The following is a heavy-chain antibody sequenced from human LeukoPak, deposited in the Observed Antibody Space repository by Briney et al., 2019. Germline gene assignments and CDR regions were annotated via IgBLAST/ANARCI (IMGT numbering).Heavy chain of an antibody. CDR3: ARHLSGYDSSGYYSD. CDR1: GGPISSYY. CDR2: IYYSGST. V-gene: IGHV4-59*08. Sequence: SETLPLTCSVSGGPISSYYWSWIRQPPGKGLEGIGYIYYSGSTNYNPSLKSRVTISVDTSKNQLSLKLSSVTAADTAVYYWARHLSGYDSSGYYSDWGQGTLVTVSS. J-gene: IGHJ4*02. D-gene: IGHD3-22*01.